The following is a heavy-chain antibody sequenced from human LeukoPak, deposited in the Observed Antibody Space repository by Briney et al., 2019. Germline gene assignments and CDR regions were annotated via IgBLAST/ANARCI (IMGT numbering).Heavy chain of an antibody. J-gene: IGHJ6*03. V-gene: IGHV4-61*02. Sequence: PSETLSLTCTVSGGSISSSSYYWSWIRQPAGKGLEWIGRIYTSGSTNYNPSLKSRATISVDTSKNQFSLKLSSVTAADTAVYYCARYSSSSGPYYYYYYMDVWGKGTTVTVSS. CDR1: GGSISSSSYY. D-gene: IGHD6-6*01. CDR2: IYTSGST. CDR3: ARYSSSSGPYYYYYYMDV.